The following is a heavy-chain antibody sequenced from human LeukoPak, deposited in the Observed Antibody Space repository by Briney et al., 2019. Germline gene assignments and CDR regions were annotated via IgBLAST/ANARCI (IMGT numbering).Heavy chain of an antibody. CDR1: GFTFSSYD. V-gene: IGHV3-13*04. CDR2: IGTAGDT. CDR3: VCSTSPGGAFDI. D-gene: IGHD2-2*01. J-gene: IGHJ3*02. Sequence: GGSLRLSCAASGFTFSSYDMHWVRQATGKGLEWVSAIGTAGDTYYPGSVKGRFTIYRENAKNSLYLQMKSLSAGDTAVYYCVCSTSPGGAFDIWGQGTMVTVSS.